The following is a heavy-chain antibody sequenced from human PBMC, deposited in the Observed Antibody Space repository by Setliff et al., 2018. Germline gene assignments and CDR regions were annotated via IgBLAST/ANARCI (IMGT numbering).Heavy chain of an antibody. CDR1: GFTFSTYS. J-gene: IGHJ4*02. V-gene: IGHV3-21*04. CDR3: ATPALSSIDY. Sequence: PGGSLRLSCAASGFTFSTYSLIWVRQAPGTGLEWVSSISPSSSHIYHADSVKGRFTISRDNAKNSVYLHMDSLRPEDTAVYYCATPALSSIDYWGQGTLVTVSS. D-gene: IGHD2-2*01. CDR2: ISPSSSHI.